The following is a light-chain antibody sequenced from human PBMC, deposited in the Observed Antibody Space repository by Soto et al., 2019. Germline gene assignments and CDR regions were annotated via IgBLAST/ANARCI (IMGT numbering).Light chain of an antibody. J-gene: IGKJ2*01. Sequence: EIVLTQSPGTLSLSPGERATLSCRASQSVSSSFLAWYQQRPGQAPRLLVYGASSRATDIPDRFSGSGSGTDFTLPISRLEPEDFAVYYCQPYGSSPPATFGQGTKLEIK. CDR3: QPYGSSPPAT. CDR1: QSVSSSF. V-gene: IGKV3-20*01. CDR2: GAS.